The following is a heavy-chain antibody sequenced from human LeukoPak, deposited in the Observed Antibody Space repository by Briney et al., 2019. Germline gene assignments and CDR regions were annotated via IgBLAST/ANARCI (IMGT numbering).Heavy chain of an antibody. CDR2: ISGSGHST. CDR1: GLTFSSHA. D-gene: IGHD6-25*01. J-gene: IGHJ4*02. Sequence: PGESLTLSSALSGLTFSSHAMSWVRQPPEKGLEWVSVISGSGHSTYYADSVKGPLTICRDKSKNPLYMQMNSLRAEDPAVPYCAKLPSSSGLRYYFDFWGQGTLVTVSS. V-gene: IGHV3-23*01. CDR3: AKLPSSSGLRYYFDF.